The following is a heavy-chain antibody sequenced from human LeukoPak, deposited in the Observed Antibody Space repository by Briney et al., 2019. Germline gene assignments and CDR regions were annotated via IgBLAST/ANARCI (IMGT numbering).Heavy chain of an antibody. CDR2: IKDDGSEK. J-gene: IGHJ4*02. CDR1: GFTFRNYW. Sequence: PGGSLRLSCAASGFTFRNYWMTWVRQAPGKRLEWVANIKDDGSEKYYMDSVKGRFTISRDNAKNTLYLQMNSLRAEDTAIYYWARDPWGQHDGVCVWGQGTPFTVSS. V-gene: IGHV3-7*01. CDR3: ARDPWGQHDGVCV. D-gene: IGHD7-27*01.